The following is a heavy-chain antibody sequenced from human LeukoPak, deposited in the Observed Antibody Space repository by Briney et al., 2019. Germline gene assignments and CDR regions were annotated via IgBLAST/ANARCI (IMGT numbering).Heavy chain of an antibody. V-gene: IGHV1-2*04. J-gene: IGHJ4*02. D-gene: IGHD3-10*01. CDR2: INPNSGGT. CDR3: ARGLYGSGH. CDR1: GYTFTGYY. Sequence: ASVKVSCKASGYTFTGYYMHWVRQAPGQGLEWMGWINPNSGGTNYAQKFQGWVTMTRNTSISTAYMELSSLRSEDTAVYYCARGLYGSGHWGQGTLVTVSS.